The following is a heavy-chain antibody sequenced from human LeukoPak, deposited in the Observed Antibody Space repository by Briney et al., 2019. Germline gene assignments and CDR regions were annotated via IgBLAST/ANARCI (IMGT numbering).Heavy chain of an antibody. CDR3: ARAPGYSSGWPFDY. CDR1: GGSFSGYY. J-gene: IGHJ4*02. Sequence: PSETLSLTCAVYGGSFSGYYWSWIRQPPGKGLEWIGEINHSGSTNYNPSLKSRVTISVDTSKNQFSLKLSSVTAADTAVYYCARAPGYSSGWPFDYRGQGTLVTVSS. V-gene: IGHV4-34*01. CDR2: INHSGST. D-gene: IGHD6-19*01.